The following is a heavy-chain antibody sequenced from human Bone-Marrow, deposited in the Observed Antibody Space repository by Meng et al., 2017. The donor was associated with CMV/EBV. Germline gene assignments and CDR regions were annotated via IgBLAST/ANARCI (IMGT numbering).Heavy chain of an antibody. J-gene: IGHJ4*02. Sequence: SETLSLTCGVYGGSFSGYYWSWIRQPPGKGLEWIGEINHSGGSYYNPSLKSRFTISVDTSKNQFSLKLSSVTAADTAVYYCARVPILTLLYPGPFDYWGQGTLVTVPS. V-gene: IGHV4-34*01. D-gene: IGHD2-8*01. CDR1: GGSFSGYY. CDR2: INHSGGS. CDR3: ARVPILTLLYPGPFDY.